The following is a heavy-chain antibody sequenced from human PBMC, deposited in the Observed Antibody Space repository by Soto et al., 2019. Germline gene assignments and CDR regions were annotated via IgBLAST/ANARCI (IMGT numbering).Heavy chain of an antibody. D-gene: IGHD1-26*01. CDR2: IYSGGTT. J-gene: IGHJ4*02. CDR3: ARDASSGTFIFDY. Sequence: AGGSLRLSCAASGFTVTSNYMDWVRQAPGKGLEWVSLIYSGGTTYYADSVKGRFTISRDNSKNTVYLQMNSLRAEDTAVYYCARDASSGTFIFDYWGQGTLVTVSS. CDR1: GFTVTSNY. V-gene: IGHV3-53*01.